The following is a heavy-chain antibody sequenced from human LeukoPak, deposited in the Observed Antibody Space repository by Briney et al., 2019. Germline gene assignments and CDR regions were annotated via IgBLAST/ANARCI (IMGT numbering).Heavy chain of an antibody. J-gene: IGHJ5*02. V-gene: IGHV4-39*01. D-gene: IGHD2-15*01. Sequence: KPSETLSLTCIVSGGSISSTIFYWGWIRQPPGKGLEWIGSIYYNGSTCNNPSLKSRVTISVDTFRNQFSLKLSSVTAADTAVYYCARQGLVVAAGKRWFDPWGQGTLVTVSS. CDR1: GGSISSTIFY. CDR2: IYYNGST. CDR3: ARQGLVVAAGKRWFDP.